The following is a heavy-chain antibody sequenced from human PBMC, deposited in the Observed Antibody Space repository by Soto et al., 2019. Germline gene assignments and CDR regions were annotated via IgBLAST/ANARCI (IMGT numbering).Heavy chain of an antibody. CDR1: GYTFTSYG. Sequence: QVQLVQSGAEVKKPGASVKVSCKASGYTFTSYGISWVRQAPGQGLEWMGWISAYNGNTNYAQKLQGRVPMTTDTSTSTAYMEPSSLRADDTALYYCAREADHGIVTGHHWYFDLWGRGTLVTVSS. CDR3: AREADHGIVTGHHWYFDL. V-gene: IGHV1-18*01. D-gene: IGHD3-9*01. J-gene: IGHJ2*01. CDR2: ISAYNGNT.